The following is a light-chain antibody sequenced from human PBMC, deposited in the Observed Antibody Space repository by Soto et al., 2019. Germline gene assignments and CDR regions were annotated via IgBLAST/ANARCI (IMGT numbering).Light chain of an antibody. CDR1: QSISSW. CDR2: DAS. V-gene: IGKV1-5*01. CDR3: QQYNSYWT. J-gene: IGKJ1*01. Sequence: DIQMTHSPSTLSASVGDRVTITCRASQSISSWLAWYQQKPGRAPKVLIYDASSLESGVPSRFSGSGSGTEFTLTISSLQPDDFATYYCQQYNSYWTFGQGTKVDIK.